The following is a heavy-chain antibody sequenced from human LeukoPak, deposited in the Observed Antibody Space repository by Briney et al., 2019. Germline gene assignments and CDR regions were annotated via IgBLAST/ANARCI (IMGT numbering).Heavy chain of an antibody. D-gene: IGHD3-3*01. CDR3: ARARGKYDFNWFDP. CDR2: IYYSGST. CDR1: GGSISSYY. J-gene: IGHJ5*02. V-gene: IGHV4-59*01. Sequence: SETLSLTCTVSGGSISSYYWSWVRQPPGKGLEWIGYIYYSGSTNYNPSLKSRVTISVDTSKNQFSLKLSSVTAADTAVYYCARARGKYDFNWFDPWGQGTLVTVSS.